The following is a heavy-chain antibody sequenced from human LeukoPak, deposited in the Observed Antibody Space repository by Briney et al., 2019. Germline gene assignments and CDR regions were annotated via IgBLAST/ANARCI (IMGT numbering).Heavy chain of an antibody. CDR3: ARAGYTYITLYY. Sequence: GGSLRLSCAASGFTFSHYWMTWIRQAPGKGLEWVANIKQDGSEKYYVDSVKGRFTISRDNAKNSLYLQMNSLRVDDTALYYCARAGYTYITLYYWGQGTLVTVSS. CDR1: GFTFSHYW. CDR2: IKQDGSEK. J-gene: IGHJ4*02. D-gene: IGHD5-18*01. V-gene: IGHV3-7*01.